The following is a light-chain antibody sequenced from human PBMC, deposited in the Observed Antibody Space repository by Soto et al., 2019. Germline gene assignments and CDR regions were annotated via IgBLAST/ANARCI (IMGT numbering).Light chain of an antibody. V-gene: IGKV3-20*01. CDR1: QIVSSSD. J-gene: IGKJ2*01. Sequence: EIVLTQSPGTLSLSPGDRATLSCRASQIVSSSDVAWYQQKAAQAPRLLIYGASSRATGIPDRFSGSGSGTDFTLTISRLEPEDFAVYYCQQYGSSPLYTFGQGTKLEI. CDR3: QQYGSSPLYT. CDR2: GAS.